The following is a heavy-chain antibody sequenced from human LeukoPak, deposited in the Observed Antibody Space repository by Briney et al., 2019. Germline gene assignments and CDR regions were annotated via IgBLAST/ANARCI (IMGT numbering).Heavy chain of an antibody. D-gene: IGHD5-12*01. CDR3: ARGGYSGYDYGHNWFDP. CDR2: IYTSGST. Sequence: SETLSLTCTVSGYSISSGYYWGWIRQPPGKGLEWIGRIYTSGSTNYNPSLKSRVTISVDTSKNQFSLKLSSVTAADTAVYYCARGGYSGYDYGHNWFDPWGQGTLVTVSS. V-gene: IGHV4-38-2*02. J-gene: IGHJ5*02. CDR1: GYSISSGYY.